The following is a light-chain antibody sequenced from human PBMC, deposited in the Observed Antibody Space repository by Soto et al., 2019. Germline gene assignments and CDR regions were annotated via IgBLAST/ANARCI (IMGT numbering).Light chain of an antibody. Sequence: DIRMTQSPSSLSASVGDRVTITCRARQNIIFYLNWYQQKPGEAPKLLIYAASNLQSGVPSRFSGSGSGTDVTLTISSLQPEDLATYFCQQSYTTPLYPFGQGTKVEIK. V-gene: IGKV1-39*01. J-gene: IGKJ2*01. CDR1: QNIIFY. CDR2: AAS. CDR3: QQSYTTPLYP.